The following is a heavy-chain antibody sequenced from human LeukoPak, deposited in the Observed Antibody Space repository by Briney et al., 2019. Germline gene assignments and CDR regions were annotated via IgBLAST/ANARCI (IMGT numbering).Heavy chain of an antibody. D-gene: IGHD4-11*01. Sequence: GGSLRLSCAASGFTFNSYGMHWVRQAPGKGLEWAAVMWHDGSNKYYADSVKGRFTISRDNSKNTLYLQMTSLRAEDTAMYYCARGLPPVMKYYFDYWGQGTLVTVSS. V-gene: IGHV3-33*01. J-gene: IGHJ4*02. CDR3: ARGLPPVMKYYFDY. CDR2: MWHDGSNK. CDR1: GFTFNSYG.